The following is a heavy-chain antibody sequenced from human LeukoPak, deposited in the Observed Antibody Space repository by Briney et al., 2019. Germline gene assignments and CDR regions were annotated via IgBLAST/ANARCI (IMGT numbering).Heavy chain of an antibody. CDR3: ARAPLYYYYMDV. CDR1: GGSTSSGSYY. Sequence: SETLSLTCTVSGGSTSSGSYYWSWIRQPAGKGLEWIGRIYTSGSTNYNPSLKSRVTISVDTSKNQFSLKLSSVTAADTAVYYCARAPLYYYYMDVWGKGTTVTVSS. J-gene: IGHJ6*03. V-gene: IGHV4-61*02. CDR2: IYTSGST.